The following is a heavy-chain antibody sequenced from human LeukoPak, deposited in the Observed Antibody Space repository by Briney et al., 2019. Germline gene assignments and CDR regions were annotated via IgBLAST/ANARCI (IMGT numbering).Heavy chain of an antibody. CDR2: ISGSGDTT. D-gene: IGHD3-9*01. J-gene: IGHJ4*02. Sequence: GGSLRLSCAASGFTFSSYSMNWVRQAPGKGLEWVSVISGSGDTTNYADSVKGRFTISRDNSKNTLYLQMNSLRAEDTAVYYCARNILTGFFDYWGQGALVTVSS. CDR3: ARNILTGFFDY. CDR1: GFTFSSYS. V-gene: IGHV3-23*01.